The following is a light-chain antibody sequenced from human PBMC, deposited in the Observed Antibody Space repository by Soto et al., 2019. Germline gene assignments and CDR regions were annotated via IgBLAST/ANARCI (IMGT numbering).Light chain of an antibody. CDR3: KQYNSYLWT. CDR2: KAS. CDR1: QSISSW. J-gene: IGKJ1*01. V-gene: IGKV1-5*03. Sequence: DIQMTQSPSTLSASVGDRVTITCRASQSISSWLAWYQQKPGKAPKLLIYKASSLESGVPSRFRGCGFGTKFTLTTSSLQPDDFATYYCKQYNSYLWTSGQGTKVETK.